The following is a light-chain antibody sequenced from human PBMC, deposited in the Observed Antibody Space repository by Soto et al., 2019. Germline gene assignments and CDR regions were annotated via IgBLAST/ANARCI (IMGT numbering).Light chain of an antibody. CDR2: GAS. J-gene: IGKJ1*01. CDR3: QQYGSSPPRT. V-gene: IGKV3-20*01. CDR1: QSVSNDF. Sequence: ENVLSKAPGILSFFSGGRAPLPFSAIQSVSNDFLAWYQQKPGQAPRLLIYGASTRATDVPDRFSGSGSGADFTLTISRLEPEDFAVYYCQQYGSSPPRTFGQGTKVDIK.